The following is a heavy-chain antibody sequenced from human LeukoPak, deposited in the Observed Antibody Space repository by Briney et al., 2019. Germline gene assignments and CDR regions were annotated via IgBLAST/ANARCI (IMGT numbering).Heavy chain of an antibody. Sequence: ASVKVSCKASGYTFTSYYMHLVRQAPGQGLEWMGIINPSGGSTSYAQKFQGRVTMTRDTSTSTVYMELSSLRSEDTAVYYCATWAAAGPGPFDYWGQGTLVTVSS. CDR1: GYTFTSYY. CDR3: ATWAAAGPGPFDY. CDR2: INPSGGST. D-gene: IGHD6-13*01. V-gene: IGHV1-46*01. J-gene: IGHJ4*02.